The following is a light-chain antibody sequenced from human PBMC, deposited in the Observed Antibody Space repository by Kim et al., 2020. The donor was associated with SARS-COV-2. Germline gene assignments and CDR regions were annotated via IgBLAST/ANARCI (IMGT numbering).Light chain of an antibody. CDR3: KQLNTYPFT. J-gene: IGKJ3*01. CDR1: QGIISY. Sequence: ESVGARLTRTCLARQGIISYLAWYQHKPGNAPKPMIYVASTLKTCVPSRFSGSGSGTDFTLTIRSIQPQYSATYYCKQLNTYPFTFGPGTKVDIK. V-gene: IGKV1-9*01. CDR2: VAS.